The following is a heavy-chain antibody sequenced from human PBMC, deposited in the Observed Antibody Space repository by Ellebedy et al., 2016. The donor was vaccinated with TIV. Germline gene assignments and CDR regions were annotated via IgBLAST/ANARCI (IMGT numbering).Heavy chain of an antibody. CDR2: ISSDGSNK. CDR1: GFTFRSHG. D-gene: IGHD3-10*01. J-gene: IGHJ4*02. V-gene: IGHV3-30*03. CDR3: ARGGSSGSSDY. Sequence: GGSLRLXXVASGFTFRSHGIYWVRQAPGKGLEWVAVISSDGSNKYYADSVKGRFTISRDNSKNTLYLQMNSLRTDDMAVDYCARGGSSGSSDYWGQGTLVTVSS.